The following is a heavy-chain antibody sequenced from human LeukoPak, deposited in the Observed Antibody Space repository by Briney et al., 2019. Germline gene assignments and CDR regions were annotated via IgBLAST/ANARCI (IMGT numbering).Heavy chain of an antibody. CDR2: IIPLVAIA. CDR1: GGTFSSYA. Sequence: SVKVSCKASGGTFSSYAISWVRQAPGQGLEWMGRIIPLVAIANYAQKFQGRVTITADKSTNTAYMELSSLRSEDTAVYYCARGLLGVDQTPWGQGTLVTVSS. J-gene: IGHJ5*02. D-gene: IGHD3-3*01. CDR3: ARGLLGVDQTP. V-gene: IGHV1-69*04.